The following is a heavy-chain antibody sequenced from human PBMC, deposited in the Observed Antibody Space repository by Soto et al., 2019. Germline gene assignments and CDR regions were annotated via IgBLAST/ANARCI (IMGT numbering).Heavy chain of an antibody. Sequence: EAQLLESGGGLVQPGGSLRLSCAASGFTFSNYAMNWVRQAPGKGLEWVSGISGGSGDSTFYADSVKGRFTISRDNSENTLHLQMNSLRTEDTAVYYCAKNQPSWATRAAFDYWGQGTLVTVSS. J-gene: IGHJ4*02. D-gene: IGHD2-2*01. CDR2: ISGGSGDST. V-gene: IGHV3-23*01. CDR1: GFTFSNYA. CDR3: AKNQPSWATRAAFDY.